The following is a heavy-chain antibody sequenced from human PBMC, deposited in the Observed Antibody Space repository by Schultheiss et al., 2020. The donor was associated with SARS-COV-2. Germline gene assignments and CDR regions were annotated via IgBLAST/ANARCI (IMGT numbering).Heavy chain of an antibody. V-gene: IGHV3-74*01. CDR3: ARVYSSSSGRALDY. D-gene: IGHD6-6*01. CDR2: INSDGSST. J-gene: IGHJ4*02. Sequence: GESLKISCAASGFTFSNYWMHWVRQAPGKGLVWVSRINSDGSSTTYADSVRGRFTISRDNAKNTVYLQMNSLRAEDTAVYYCARVYSSSSGRALDYWGQGTLVTVSS. CDR1: GFTFSNYW.